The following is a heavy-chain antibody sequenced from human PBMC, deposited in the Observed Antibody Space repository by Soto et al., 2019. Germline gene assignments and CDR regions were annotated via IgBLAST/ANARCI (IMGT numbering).Heavy chain of an antibody. D-gene: IGHD3-16*01. CDR1: DYNFNKYY. Sequence: GASVKVSCKASDYNFNKYYVDWVRQAPGQGLEWEGIMKASDGDTTYAQKFLGRVTMTRDTSTSTAYMELSSLRAEDTAVYFCARGVSEVFVTYRDSCAQGTLVT. V-gene: IGHV1-46*02. CDR2: MKASDGDT. J-gene: IGHJ4*02. CDR3: ARGVSEVFVTYRDS.